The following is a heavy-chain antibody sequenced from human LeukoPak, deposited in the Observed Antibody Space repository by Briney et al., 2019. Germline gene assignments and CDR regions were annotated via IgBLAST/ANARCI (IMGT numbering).Heavy chain of an antibody. CDR3: AXXYSYGYXNXDY. CDR2: ISGSGGST. J-gene: IGHJ4*01. CDR1: GFTFSSYA. D-gene: IGHD5-18*01. V-gene: IGHV3-23*01. Sequence: PGGSLRLSCAASGFTFSSYAMSWVRQAPGKGLEWVSAISGSGGSTYYADSVKGRFTISRDNSTNTLYLQMNSLRAEDTAVYYCAXXYSYGYXNXDYXGXGTLVTVSS.